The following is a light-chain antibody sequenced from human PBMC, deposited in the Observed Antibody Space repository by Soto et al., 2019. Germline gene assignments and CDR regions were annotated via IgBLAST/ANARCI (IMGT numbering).Light chain of an antibody. CDR2: GAS. CDR3: QLYGGSPPMYT. CDR1: QSVISSY. Sequence: ETVLTQSPGTLSLSPGERATLSCRASQSVISSYLAWYQHKPGQAPRLLIYGASTRATGIPDRFSGSGSGTDFTLTISRLEPEDFAVYFCQLYGGSPPMYTFGQGTKLEIK. V-gene: IGKV3-20*01. J-gene: IGKJ2*01.